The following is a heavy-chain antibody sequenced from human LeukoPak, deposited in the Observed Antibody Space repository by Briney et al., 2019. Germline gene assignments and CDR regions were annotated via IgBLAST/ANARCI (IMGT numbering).Heavy chain of an antibody. CDR2: IIPIFGTA. CDR3: ARDDEMATFDY. V-gene: IGHV1-69*13. CDR1: GYTFTGYY. J-gene: IGHJ4*02. D-gene: IGHD5-24*01. Sequence: GASVKVSCKASGYTFTGYYMHWVRQAPGQGLEWMGGIIPIFGTANYAQKFQGRVTITADESTSTAYMELSSLRSEDTAVYYCARDDEMATFDYWGQGTLVTVSS.